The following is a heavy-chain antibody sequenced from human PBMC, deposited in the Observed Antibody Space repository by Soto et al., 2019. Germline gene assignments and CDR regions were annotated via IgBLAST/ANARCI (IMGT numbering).Heavy chain of an antibody. CDR1: GFTFSSYW. CDR3: AREGIVVVVAATLYGMDV. Sequence: PGGSLRLSCAASGFTFSSYWMSWVRQAPGKGLEWVANIKQDGSEKYYVDSVKGRFTISRDNAKNSLYLQMNSLRAEDTAVYYCAREGIVVVVAATLYGMDVCGQGTTVTVSS. CDR2: IKQDGSEK. D-gene: IGHD2-15*01. J-gene: IGHJ6*02. V-gene: IGHV3-7*01.